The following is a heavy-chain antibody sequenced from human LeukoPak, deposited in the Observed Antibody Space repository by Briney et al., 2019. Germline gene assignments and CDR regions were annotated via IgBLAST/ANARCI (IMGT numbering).Heavy chain of an antibody. Sequence: SEILSLTCTVSGYSISSGYYWGWIRQPPGKGLEWIGNIYHSGSTYYNPSLKSRVTISVDTSKNPFSLKVTSVTAADTAVYYCARDTHDYDGSDYHYWGQGTLVTVSS. V-gene: IGHV4-38-2*02. CDR3: ARDTHDYDGSDYHY. J-gene: IGHJ4*02. D-gene: IGHD3-22*01. CDR2: IYHSGST. CDR1: GYSISSGYY.